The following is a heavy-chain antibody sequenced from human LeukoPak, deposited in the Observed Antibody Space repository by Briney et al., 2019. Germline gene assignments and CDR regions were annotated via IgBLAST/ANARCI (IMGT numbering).Heavy chain of an antibody. CDR2: IYYGGST. CDR3: VRDAS. J-gene: IGHJ6*04. CDR1: GGSISNSRYY. V-gene: IGHV4-39*07. Sequence: SETLSLTCTVSGGSISNSRYYWGWIRQPPGKGLEWIGSIYYGGSTFYSPSLKSRVTISVDTSKNQFSLKLSSVTAADTAVYYCVRDASWGKGTTVTVSS.